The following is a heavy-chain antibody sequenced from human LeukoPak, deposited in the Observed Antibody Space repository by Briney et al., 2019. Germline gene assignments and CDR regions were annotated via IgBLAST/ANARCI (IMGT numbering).Heavy chain of an antibody. CDR3: ARGVLPGVIHWSLDY. CDR2: ISASGGST. D-gene: IGHD2-2*02. CDR1: GFTFSSSA. J-gene: IGHJ4*02. V-gene: IGHV3-23*01. Sequence: GGSLRLSCAASGFTFSSSAMSWVRQVPGKGLEWVSGISASGGSTYYADSVRGRFTISRDNARNSLYLQMDSLRAEDTTVYYCARGVLPGVIHWSLDYWGQGALVTVSS.